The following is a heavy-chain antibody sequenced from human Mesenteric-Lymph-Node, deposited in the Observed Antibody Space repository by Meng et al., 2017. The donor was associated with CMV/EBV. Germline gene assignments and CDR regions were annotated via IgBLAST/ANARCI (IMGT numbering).Heavy chain of an antibody. D-gene: IGHD3-10*01. J-gene: IGHJ6*02. CDR3: ARKKNFYGSGSMDV. V-gene: IGHV1-2*02. CDR2: INPNTGGT. Sequence: ASVKVSCKASGYTFNSYGISWVRQAPGQGLEWMGYINPNTGGTNYAQRFQGTVTMTRDTSITTVYMEVDKLTPDDTAVYYCARKKNFYGSGSMDVWGQGTAVTV. CDR1: GYTFNSYG.